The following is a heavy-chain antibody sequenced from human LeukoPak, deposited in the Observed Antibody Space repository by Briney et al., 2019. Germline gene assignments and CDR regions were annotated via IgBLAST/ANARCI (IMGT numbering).Heavy chain of an antibody. V-gene: IGHV4-59*01. D-gene: IGHD2-8*01. CDR2: IFNTGST. J-gene: IGHJ3*02. Sequence: SETLSLTCTVSGGSISSNCWTWIRQTPGKGLEWIGSIFNTGSTNYNPSLKSRVTISLDTSKNQFSLKLSSETAADTAVYYCARARRGLGVFDIWGQGTMVTVSS. CDR1: GGSISSNC. CDR3: ARARRGLGVFDI.